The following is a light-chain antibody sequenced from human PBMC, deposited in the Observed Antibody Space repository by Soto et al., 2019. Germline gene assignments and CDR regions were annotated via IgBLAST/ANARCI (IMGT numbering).Light chain of an antibody. CDR2: DAS. V-gene: IGKV3-20*01. CDR1: QSVSGY. CDR3: QQYGSSPWT. Sequence: EIVLTQSPATLSLSPGERATLSCRASQSVSGYLAWYQQKPGQAPRLLIYDASNRATGIPARFSGSGSGTDFTLTISRLEPEDFAVYYCQQYGSSPWTFGQGTKVDIK. J-gene: IGKJ1*01.